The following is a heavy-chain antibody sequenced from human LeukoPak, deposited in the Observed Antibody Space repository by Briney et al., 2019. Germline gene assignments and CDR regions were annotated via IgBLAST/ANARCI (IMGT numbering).Heavy chain of an antibody. CDR1: GYTFTGYY. CDR3: ARPIMITFGGVIVKHDAFDI. Sequence: AAVKVSCKASGYTFTGYYMHWVRQAPVQGLEWMGWINPNSGGTNYAQKFQGRVTMTRDTSISTAYMELSRLRSDDTAVYYCARPIMITFGGVIVKHDAFDIWGQGTMVTVSS. J-gene: IGHJ3*02. CDR2: INPNSGGT. D-gene: IGHD3-16*02. V-gene: IGHV1-2*02.